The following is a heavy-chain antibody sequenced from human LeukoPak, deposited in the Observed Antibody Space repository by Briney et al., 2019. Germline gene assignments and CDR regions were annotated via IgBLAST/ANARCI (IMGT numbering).Heavy chain of an antibody. Sequence: GGSLRLSCAASGFTFSSYAMSWVRQAPGKAPEWVSGISGSGGSTYSADSVKGRFTISGDNSKSTLYLQMNTLRAEDTAVYYCARSIYASGSFYTFDIWGQGTMVTVSS. J-gene: IGHJ3*02. CDR2: ISGSGGST. CDR1: GFTFSSYA. V-gene: IGHV3-23*01. D-gene: IGHD3-10*01. CDR3: ARSIYASGSFYTFDI.